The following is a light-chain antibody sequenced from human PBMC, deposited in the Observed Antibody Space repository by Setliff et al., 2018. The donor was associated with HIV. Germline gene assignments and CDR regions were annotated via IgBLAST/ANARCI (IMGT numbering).Light chain of an antibody. CDR2: DVN. J-gene: IGLJ1*01. CDR3: CSYTVSYTV. V-gene: IGLV2-11*01. CDR1: NSDVGGYNF. Sequence: QSVLTQPRSVSGSPGQSVTISCTGTNSDVGGYNFVPWYHHHPGKAPKLMIYDVNKRPSGVPDRFSGSKSGNTASLTISGLQAEDEADYYCCSYTVSYTVFGSGTKVTV.